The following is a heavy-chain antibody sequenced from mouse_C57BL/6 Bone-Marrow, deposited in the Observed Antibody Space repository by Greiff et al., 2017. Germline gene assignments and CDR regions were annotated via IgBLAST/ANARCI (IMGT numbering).Heavy chain of an antibody. CDR1: GFSFNTYA. D-gene: IGHD1-1*01. V-gene: IGHV10-1*01. Sequence: EVQLVESGGGLVQPKGSLKLSCAASGFSFNTYAMNWVRQAPGKGLEWVARIRSKSNNYATYYADAVKDRFTISRDDSERMLYLQMNNLKTEDTAMYYCERPLYGSSYGFAYWGQGTLVTVSA. CDR2: IRSKSNNYAT. CDR3: ERPLYGSSYGFAY. J-gene: IGHJ3*01.